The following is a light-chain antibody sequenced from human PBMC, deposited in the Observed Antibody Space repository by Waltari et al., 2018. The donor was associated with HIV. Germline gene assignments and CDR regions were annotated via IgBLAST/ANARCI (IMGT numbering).Light chain of an antibody. J-gene: IGLJ2*01. V-gene: IGLV3-1*01. Sequence: SYELTQPPSVSVSPGQTANITCSGDKLGDKYACWYQQKPGQPPVLVIYQDSKRPSGIPERFSGSNSGNTATLTISGTQAMDEADYYCQAWDSSTAVVFGGGTKLTVL. CDR1: KLGDKY. CDR2: QDS. CDR3: QAWDSSTAVV.